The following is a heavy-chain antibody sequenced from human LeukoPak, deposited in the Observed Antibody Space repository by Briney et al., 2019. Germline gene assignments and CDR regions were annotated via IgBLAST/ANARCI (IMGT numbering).Heavy chain of an antibody. V-gene: IGHV3-23*01. Sequence: PGGSLRLSCAASGFTFSSYAMSWVRQAPGKGLEWVSAISGSGGSTYYADSVKGRFTISRDNSKNTLYLQMNSLRAEDTAVYYCAKPPAREVGATSHFDYWGQGTLVTVSS. D-gene: IGHD1-26*01. CDR1: GFTFSSYA. J-gene: IGHJ4*02. CDR3: AKPPAREVGATSHFDY. CDR2: ISGSGGST.